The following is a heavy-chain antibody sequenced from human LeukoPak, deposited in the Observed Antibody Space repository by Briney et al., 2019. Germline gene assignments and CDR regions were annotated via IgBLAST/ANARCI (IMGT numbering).Heavy chain of an antibody. CDR1: GGSISSYY. CDR2: IYYSGST. Sequence: SETLSLTCTVSGGSISSYYWSWIRQPPGKGLGWIGYIYYSGSTNYNPSLKSRVTISVDTSKNQFSLKLSSVTAADTAVYYCARGGYSYGSPPPFDYWGQGTLVTVSS. D-gene: IGHD5-18*01. V-gene: IGHV4-59*01. CDR3: ARGGYSYGSPPPFDY. J-gene: IGHJ4*02.